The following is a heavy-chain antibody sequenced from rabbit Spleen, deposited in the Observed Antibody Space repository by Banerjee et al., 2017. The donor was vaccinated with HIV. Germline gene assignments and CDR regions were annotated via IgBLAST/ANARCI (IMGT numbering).Heavy chain of an antibody. CDR1: GFDLSNYYY. V-gene: IGHV1S45*01. CDR3: ARGLSGGGHVFYSLGNL. D-gene: IGHD7-1*01. J-gene: IGHJ4*01. CDR2: IYTSGGGCT. Sequence: QEQLEESGGGLVQPEGSLTLTCKASGFDLSNYYYMCWVRQAPGKGLEWVACIYTSGGGCTYYASWAKGRFTISKPSSTTVTLQMTSLTAADTASYFCARGLSGGGHVFYSLGNLWGPGTLVTVS.